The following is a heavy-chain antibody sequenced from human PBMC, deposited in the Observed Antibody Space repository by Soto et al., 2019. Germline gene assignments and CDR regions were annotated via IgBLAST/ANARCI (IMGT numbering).Heavy chain of an antibody. CDR3: ARDRDTAMPTPWFDP. V-gene: IGHV1-2*02. J-gene: IGHJ5*02. Sequence: ASVKVSCKASGYTFTGYYMHWVRQAPGQGLEWMGWINPNSGGTNYAQKFQGRVTMTRDTSISTAYMELSRLRSDDTAVYYCARDRDTAMPTPWFDPWGQGTLVTVSS. CDR2: INPNSGGT. D-gene: IGHD5-18*01. CDR1: GYTFTGYY.